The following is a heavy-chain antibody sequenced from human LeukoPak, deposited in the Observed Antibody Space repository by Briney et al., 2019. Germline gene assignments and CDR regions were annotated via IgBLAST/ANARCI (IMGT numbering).Heavy chain of an antibody. J-gene: IGHJ4*02. CDR2: INPNDGGT. Sequence: GASVKVSCKTSGYTFAAYYMHWVRQAPGHGLEWMGWINPNDGGTKYAQNFQGRVTMTRDTSIKTVHMELSSLTSDDTAVYYCARVGLPDNSGYRHCDHWGQGTLVTVSS. D-gene: IGHD3-22*01. CDR3: ARVGLPDNSGYRHCDH. V-gene: IGHV1-2*02. CDR1: GYTFAAYY.